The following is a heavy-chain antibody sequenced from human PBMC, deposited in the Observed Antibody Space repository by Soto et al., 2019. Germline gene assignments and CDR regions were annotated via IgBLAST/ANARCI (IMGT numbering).Heavy chain of an antibody. J-gene: IGHJ5*02. CDR3: TTDDPINRS. V-gene: IGHV3-15*01. CDR2: IKSKNNGVTT. CDR1: GFTFSNAW. Sequence: EVQLVESGGGFVKPGGSLRLSCAASGFTFSNAWMSWVRQAPGKGLEWVGRIKSKNNGVTTDYAAPVKGRFTISRDDSKNTLYLQLNSLRTEDTAVYYCTTDDPINRSWGQGTLVTVSS.